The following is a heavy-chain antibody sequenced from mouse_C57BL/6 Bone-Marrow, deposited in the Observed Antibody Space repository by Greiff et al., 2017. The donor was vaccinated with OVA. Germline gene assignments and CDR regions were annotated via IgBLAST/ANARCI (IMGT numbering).Heavy chain of an antibody. CDR2: INPSSGYT. Sequence: QVQLQQSGAELARPGASVKMSCKASGYTFTSYTLHWVKQRPGQGLEWIGYINPSSGYTKYNQKFKDKATLTADKSSSTDYMQLSSLTSEDSAVYYCARSGVNYYAMDYWGQGTSVTVSS. J-gene: IGHJ4*01. D-gene: IGHD2-2*01. CDR3: ARSGVNYYAMDY. CDR1: GYTFTSYT. V-gene: IGHV1-4*01.